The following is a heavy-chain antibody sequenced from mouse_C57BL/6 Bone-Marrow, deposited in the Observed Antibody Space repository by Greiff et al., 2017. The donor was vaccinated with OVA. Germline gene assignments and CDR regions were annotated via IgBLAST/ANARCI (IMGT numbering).Heavy chain of an antibody. J-gene: IGHJ3*01. V-gene: IGHV2-9-1*01. D-gene: IGHD2-4*01. CDR3: ARNFYYDPGGFAY. CDR2: IWTGGGT. CDR1: GFSLTSYA. Sequence: VKLVESGPGLVAPSQSLSITCTVSGFSLTSYAISWVRQPPGTGLEWLGVIWTGGGTNYNSALKSRLSISKDNSKSQVFLKMNSLQTDDTARYYCARNFYYDPGGFAYWGQGTLVTVSA.